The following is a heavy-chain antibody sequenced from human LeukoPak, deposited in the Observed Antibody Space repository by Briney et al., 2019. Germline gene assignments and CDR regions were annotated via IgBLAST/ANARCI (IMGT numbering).Heavy chain of an antibody. V-gene: IGHV3-23*01. CDR3: AKVLVYGDFYFGL. CDR2: ISASGAYT. Sequence: AGSRRLSCAASGFTFTSYAMNWVRQAPGKGLEWVSAISASGAYTYYVASVKGRFTISRDTSTNPLYLQINSRRAVDTAVYYCAKVLVYGDFYFGLGGQGPLVTVS. J-gene: IGHJ4*02. D-gene: IGHD4-17*01. CDR1: GFTFTSYA.